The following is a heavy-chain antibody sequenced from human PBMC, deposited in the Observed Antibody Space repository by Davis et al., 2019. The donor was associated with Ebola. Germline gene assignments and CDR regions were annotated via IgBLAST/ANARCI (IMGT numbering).Heavy chain of an antibody. J-gene: IGHJ4*02. CDR3: ARGGQWLVLFFDY. CDR2: ISSSSSYI. Sequence: GGSLRLSCAASGFTFSSYSMNWVRQAPGKGLEWVSSISSSSSYIYYADSVKGRFTISRDNAKNSLYLQMNSLRAEDTAVYYCARGGQWLVLFFDYWGQGTLVTVSS. CDR1: GFTFSSYS. D-gene: IGHD6-19*01. V-gene: IGHV3-21*01.